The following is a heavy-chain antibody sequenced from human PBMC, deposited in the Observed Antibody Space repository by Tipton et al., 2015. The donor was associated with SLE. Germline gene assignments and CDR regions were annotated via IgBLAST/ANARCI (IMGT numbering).Heavy chain of an antibody. D-gene: IGHD3-22*01. CDR3: ARVYYYDSSGYYYFFDS. J-gene: IGHJ4*02. CDR1: GYSISNGYY. CDR2: IYQGGNT. Sequence: LRLSCSVSGYSISNGYYWGWIRQSPGKGLEWIASIYQGGNTYYNPSLRSRVTMSVDTSQNQLSLKLSSVTAADTAVYYCARVYYYDSSGYYYFFDSWGQGTLVTVSS. V-gene: IGHV4-38-2*02.